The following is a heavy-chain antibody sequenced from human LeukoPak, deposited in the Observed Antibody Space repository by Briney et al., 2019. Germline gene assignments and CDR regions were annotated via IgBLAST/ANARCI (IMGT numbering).Heavy chain of an antibody. CDR3: ATGPVTYPSFDY. Sequence: ASVKVSCKVSGYTLTELSMHWVRQAPGKGLEWMGGFDPEDGETIYAQKFQGRVTMTEDTSTDTAYMELSSLRSEDTAVYYCATGPVTYPSFDYWGQGTQVTVSS. V-gene: IGHV1-24*01. D-gene: IGHD4-23*01. CDR2: FDPEDGET. J-gene: IGHJ4*02. CDR1: GYTLTELS.